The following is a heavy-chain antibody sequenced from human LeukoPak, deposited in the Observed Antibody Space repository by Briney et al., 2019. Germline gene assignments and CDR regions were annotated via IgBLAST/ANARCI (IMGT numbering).Heavy chain of an antibody. D-gene: IGHD2-21*01. CDR1: GYSFTRYW. Sequence: GESLHISCQGPGYSFTRYWIGWVRQMPGKGLEWMGIIDPGDSDTRYSPSFQGQVTISADKSISTAYLQWSSLKASVTAMYYCARREHGDSHENYFDHWGQGTLVTVSS. V-gene: IGHV5-51*01. CDR3: ARREHGDSHENYFDH. J-gene: IGHJ4*02. CDR2: IDPGDSDT.